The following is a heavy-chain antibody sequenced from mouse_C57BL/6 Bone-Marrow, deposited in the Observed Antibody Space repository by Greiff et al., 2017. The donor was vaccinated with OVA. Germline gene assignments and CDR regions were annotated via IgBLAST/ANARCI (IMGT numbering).Heavy chain of an antibody. V-gene: IGHV1-53*01. CDR2: INPRNDDT. CDR1: DYTFTSYW. D-gene: IGHD4-1*01. Sequence: QVQLQQPETELVKPGASVKLSCKASDYTFTSYWIHWVKQRPGHGLEWIGNINPRNDDTNYSENFKTKATLTVDKSSSTAYMQLSSLTSEDSAVYYCASEGLSGTYVMDSWGQGASVTVSS. CDR3: ASEGLSGTYVMDS. J-gene: IGHJ4*01.